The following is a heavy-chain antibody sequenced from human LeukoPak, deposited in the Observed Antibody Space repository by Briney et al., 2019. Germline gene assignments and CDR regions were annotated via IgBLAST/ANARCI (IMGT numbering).Heavy chain of an antibody. Sequence: PSEPLSLTCTVSGGSISSYYWSWIRQPPGKGLEWIGYIYYSGSTNYNPSLKSRVTISVDTSKNQFSLKLSSVTAADTAVYYCARGVEYSSSSGLGYWGQGTLVTVSS. V-gene: IGHV4-59*01. D-gene: IGHD6-6*01. CDR2: IYYSGST. CDR1: GGSISSYY. CDR3: ARGVEYSSSSGLGY. J-gene: IGHJ4*02.